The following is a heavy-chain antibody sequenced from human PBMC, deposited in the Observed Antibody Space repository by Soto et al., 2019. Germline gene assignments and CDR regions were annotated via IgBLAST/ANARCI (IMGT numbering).Heavy chain of an antibody. J-gene: IGHJ4*02. Sequence: PGGSLSLSCAASGFTFSSYAMNWVRQAPGKGLEWVSTISGSGVSTYYADSVKGRFTISRDNSKNTLYLQMNSLRAEDTAVYYCAKDRQGSYFDYWGQGTLVTVSS. D-gene: IGHD1-26*01. CDR2: ISGSGVST. CDR1: GFTFSSYA. V-gene: IGHV3-23*01. CDR3: AKDRQGSYFDY.